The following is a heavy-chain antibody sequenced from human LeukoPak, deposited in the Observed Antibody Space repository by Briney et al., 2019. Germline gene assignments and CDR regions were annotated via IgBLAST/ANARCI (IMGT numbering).Heavy chain of an antibody. D-gene: IGHD2-2*01. Sequence: GGSLRLSCAASGFILSNYAMNWVRRAPGKGLEWVSYISSSSSTIYYADSVKGRFTISRDNAKNSLYLQMNSLRAEDTAVYYCARRYCSSTSCCLDYWGQGTLVTVSS. V-gene: IGHV3-48*01. CDR3: ARRYCSSTSCCLDY. CDR1: GFILSNYA. CDR2: ISSSSSTI. J-gene: IGHJ4*02.